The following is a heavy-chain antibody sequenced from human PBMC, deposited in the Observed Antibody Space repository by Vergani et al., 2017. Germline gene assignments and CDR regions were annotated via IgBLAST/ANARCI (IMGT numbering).Heavy chain of an antibody. CDR1: GFTFSSYE. Sequence: EVQLVESGGGLVQPGGSLRLSCAASGFTFSSYEMNWVRQAPGKGLEWVSYISSSGSTIYYADSVKGRFTISRDNAKNSLYLQMNSLRAEDTAVYYCARDHDLGGSGGPYGMDVWGQGTTVTVSS. J-gene: IGHJ6*02. CDR2: ISSSGSTI. V-gene: IGHV3-48*03. D-gene: IGHD3-10*01. CDR3: ARDHDLGGSGGPYGMDV.